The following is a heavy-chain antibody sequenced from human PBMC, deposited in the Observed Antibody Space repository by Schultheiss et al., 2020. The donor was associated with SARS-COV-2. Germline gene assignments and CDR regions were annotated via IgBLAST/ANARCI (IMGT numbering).Heavy chain of an antibody. CDR1: GGSFSGYY. Sequence: SETLSLTCAVYGGSFSGYYWSWIRQPPGKGLEWIGYIYYSGSTYYNPSLKSRVTISVDTSKNQFSLKLSSVTAADTAVYYCARVSRRGSYFGHFDYWGQGTLVTVSS. CDR2: IYYSGST. V-gene: IGHV4-34*01. D-gene: IGHD1-26*01. J-gene: IGHJ4*02. CDR3: ARVSRRGSYFGHFDY.